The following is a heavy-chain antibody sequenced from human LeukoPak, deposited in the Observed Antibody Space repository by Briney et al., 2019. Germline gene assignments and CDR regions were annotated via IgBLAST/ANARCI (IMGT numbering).Heavy chain of an antibody. V-gene: IGHV3-23*01. D-gene: IGHD6-19*01. CDR3: AILAVAGTFYDY. J-gene: IGHJ4*02. CDR1: GFTFSSYA. Sequence: GGSLGLSCAASGFTFSSYAMSWVRQAPGKGLEWVSAISGSGGSTYYADSVKGRFTISRDNSKNTLYLQMNSLRAEDTAVYYCAILAVAGTFYDYWGQGTLVTVSS. CDR2: ISGSGGST.